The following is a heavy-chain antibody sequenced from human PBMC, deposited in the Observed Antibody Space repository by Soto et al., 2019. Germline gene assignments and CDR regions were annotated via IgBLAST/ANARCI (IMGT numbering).Heavy chain of an antibody. Sequence: EVQLMESGGGLVQPGGSLRLSCAASGFPFSSYWMHWVRQAPGKGLVWVSRINSDGIITNYADSVKGRFTVSRDNAKNTLYLQMNSLRAEDTAVYYCARDVGRITSSGNWGQGTPVTVSS. CDR2: INSDGIIT. J-gene: IGHJ4*02. V-gene: IGHV3-74*01. D-gene: IGHD6-13*01. CDR1: GFPFSSYW. CDR3: ARDVGRITSSGN.